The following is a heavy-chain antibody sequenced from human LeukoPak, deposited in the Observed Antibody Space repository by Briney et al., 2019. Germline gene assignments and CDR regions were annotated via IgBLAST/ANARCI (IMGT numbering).Heavy chain of an antibody. D-gene: IGHD4-17*01. J-gene: IGHJ6*04. CDR2: IWYDGSNK. CDR1: GFTFSSYG. CDR3: ASPGGDYVGVDYYGMDV. V-gene: IGHV3-33*01. Sequence: GSLRLSCAVSGFTFSSYGMHWVRQAPGKGLEWVAVIWYDGSNKYYADSVKGRFTISRDNSKNTLYLQMNSLRAEDTAVYYCASPGGDYVGVDYYGMDVWGKGTTVTVSS.